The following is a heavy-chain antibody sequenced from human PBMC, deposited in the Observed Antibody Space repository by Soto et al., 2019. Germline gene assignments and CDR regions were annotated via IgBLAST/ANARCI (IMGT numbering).Heavy chain of an antibody. Sequence: PSETLSLTCAVSGGSSSSGGYSWSWIRQPPGKGLEWIGYIYHSGSTNYNPSLKSRVTISVDTSKNQFSLKLSSVTAADTAVYYCARSRTTVTPSGFQHWGQGTLVTISS. J-gene: IGHJ1*01. CDR2: IYHSGST. CDR3: ARSRTTVTPSGFQH. V-gene: IGHV4-30-2*02. CDR1: GGSSSSGGYS. D-gene: IGHD4-17*01.